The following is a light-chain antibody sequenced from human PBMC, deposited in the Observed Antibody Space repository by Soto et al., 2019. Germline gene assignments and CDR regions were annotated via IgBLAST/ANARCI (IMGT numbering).Light chain of an antibody. CDR3: LLSYSGARV. CDR2: DTS. CDR1: TGAVISSHY. Sequence: QAVVTQEPSLTVSPGGTVTLTCGSITGAVISSHYPYWFQQKPGQAPRTLIYDTSNKHSWTPARFSGSLLGGKAALTLSGAQPEDEADYYCLLSYSGARVFGGGTKVTVL. J-gene: IGLJ2*01. V-gene: IGLV7-46*01.